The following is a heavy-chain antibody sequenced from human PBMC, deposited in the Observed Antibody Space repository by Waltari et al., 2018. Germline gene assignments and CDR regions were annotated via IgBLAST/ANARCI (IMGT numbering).Heavy chain of an antibody. V-gene: IGHV1-18*04. CDR2: INTYNGNT. D-gene: IGHD4-17*01. CDR3: ARGRLTVPDWYFDL. CDR1: GYSFTNNG. J-gene: IGHJ2*01. Sequence: QLVQSGAEVKKPGASVKVSCQASGYSFTNNGITWVRQAPGQGLEWMGWINTYNGNTNYAQKLQDRVTMTTDTSTSTAYMELRSLRSDDTALYYCARGRLTVPDWYFDLWGRGTLVTVSS.